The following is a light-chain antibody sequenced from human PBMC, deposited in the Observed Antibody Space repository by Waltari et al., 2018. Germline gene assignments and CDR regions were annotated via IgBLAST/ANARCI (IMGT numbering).Light chain of an antibody. CDR1: QSISSW. Sequence: DIQMTQSPSTLSASVRDRVTITCRSRQSISSWLAWYQQKPGKAPKLLVYKASSLESGVPPRFSGSGSGTEFTLTISSLQPDDFATYYCQQYNSYWGTFGQGTKVEIK. J-gene: IGKJ1*01. V-gene: IGKV1-5*03. CDR2: KAS. CDR3: QQYNSYWGT.